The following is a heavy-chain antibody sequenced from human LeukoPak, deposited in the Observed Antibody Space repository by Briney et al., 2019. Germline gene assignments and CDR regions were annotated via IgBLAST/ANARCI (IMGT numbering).Heavy chain of an antibody. CDR2: IYYSGNT. CDR3: ARHQLRGLLDDN. J-gene: IGHJ4*02. V-gene: IGHV4-59*08. CDR1: GGSISSHY. Sequence: SETLSLTCTVSGGSISSHYWSWIRQPPGKGLEWIGCIYYSGNTNYNPSLESRVTISVDTSKNQFSLKLSSVTAADTAVYYCARHQLRGLLDDNWGQGTLVTVSS. D-gene: IGHD3-10*01.